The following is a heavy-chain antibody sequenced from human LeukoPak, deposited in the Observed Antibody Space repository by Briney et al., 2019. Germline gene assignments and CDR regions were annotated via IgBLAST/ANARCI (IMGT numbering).Heavy chain of an antibody. Sequence: AGGSLRLSCAASGIAFENYAMNWVRQAPGKGLEWVSLIGEDGSTTWYADSVKGRFTISRDNGKKSLYLHMNSLRPEDTALYYCAKGFSVLTSNDYFYYHGLDVWGQGTPVTVSS. CDR1: GIAFENYA. V-gene: IGHV3-43*02. CDR3: AKGFSVLTSNDYFYYHGLDV. J-gene: IGHJ6*02. D-gene: IGHD1-1*01. CDR2: IGEDGSTT.